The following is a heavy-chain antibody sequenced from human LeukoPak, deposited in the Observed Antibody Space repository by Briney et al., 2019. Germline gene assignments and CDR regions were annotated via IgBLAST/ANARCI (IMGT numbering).Heavy chain of an antibody. J-gene: IGHJ3*02. CDR3: AKDQSSGYYPDAFDI. CDR2: ISGSGGST. V-gene: IGHV3-23*01. Sequence: GGSLRLSCAASGFTFGSYAMSWVRQAPGKGLEWVSAISGSGGSTYYADSVKGRFTISRDNSKNTLYLQMNSLRAEDTAVCYCAKDQSSGYYPDAFDIWGQGTMVTVSS. D-gene: IGHD3-22*01. CDR1: GFTFGSYA.